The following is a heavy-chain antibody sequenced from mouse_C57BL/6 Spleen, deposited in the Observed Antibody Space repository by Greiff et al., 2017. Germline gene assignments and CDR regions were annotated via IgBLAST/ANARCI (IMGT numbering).Heavy chain of an antibody. CDR2: IRNKANGYTT. D-gene: IGHD2-1*01. J-gene: IGHJ2*01. CDR1: GFTFTDYY. CDR3: ARSPYGNYFDY. Sequence: DVMLVESGGGLVQPGGSLSLSCAASGFTFTDYYMSWVRQPPGKALEWLGFIRNKANGYTTEYSASVKGRFTISTDNSQSILYLQMNALRAEDSATYYCARSPYGNYFDYWGQGTTLTVSS. V-gene: IGHV7-3*01.